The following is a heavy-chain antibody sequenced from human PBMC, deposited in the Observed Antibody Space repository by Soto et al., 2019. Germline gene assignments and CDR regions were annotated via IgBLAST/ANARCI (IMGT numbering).Heavy chain of an antibody. V-gene: IGHV3-21*01. CDR2: ISSNRNYK. J-gene: IGHJ5*02. CDR3: ARARTTAWSGTTRGWFDP. Sequence: GSLRLSCAASGFTLSNYSMSWVRQTPGKALEWVSSISSNRNYKYYVDSVKVRFTISRDNAKSSLYLQMNSLRAEDTAVYYCARARTTAWSGTTRGWFDPWGQGSLVTVSS. CDR1: GFTLSNYS. D-gene: IGHD1-7*01.